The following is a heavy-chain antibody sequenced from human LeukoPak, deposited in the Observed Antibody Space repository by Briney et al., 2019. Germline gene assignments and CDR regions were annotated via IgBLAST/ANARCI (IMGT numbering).Heavy chain of an antibody. CDR1: GFTFSSYE. D-gene: IGHD2-15*01. Sequence: GGSLRLSCAASGFTFSSYEMNWVRQAPGKGLEWVSYISSSGSTKYYADSAKGRFTISRDNAKNSLFLQMNSLRAEDTAVYYCAGVLRYCSGGNCYSGGLGYMDVWGKGTTVTISS. CDR2: ISSSGSTK. J-gene: IGHJ6*03. CDR3: AGVLRYCSGGNCYSGGLGYMDV. V-gene: IGHV3-48*03.